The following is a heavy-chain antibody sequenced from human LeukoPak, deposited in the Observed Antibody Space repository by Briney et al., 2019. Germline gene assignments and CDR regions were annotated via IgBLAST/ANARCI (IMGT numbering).Heavy chain of an antibody. J-gene: IGHJ6*02. V-gene: IGHV1-2*02. D-gene: IGHD3-16*02. CDR3: ARLSGSYGMDV. Sequence: ASVKVSCKASGYTFTRYYMHWVRQAPGQGLEWMGWINPNSGGTKYAQKFQGRVAMTRDTSISTAYMELSRLRSDDTAVYYCARLSGSYGMDVWGQGTTVTVSS. CDR2: INPNSGGT. CDR1: GYTFTRYY.